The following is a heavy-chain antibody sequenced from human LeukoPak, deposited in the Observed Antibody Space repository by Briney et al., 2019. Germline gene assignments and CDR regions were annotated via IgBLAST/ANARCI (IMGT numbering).Heavy chain of an antibody. Sequence: GGSLRLSCAASGFTVSSKYMTWVRQAPGKGLEWVSAISGSGGSTYYADSVKGRFTISRDNSKNTLYLQMNSLRAEDTAVYYCAKDGYSYGPYNWFDPWGQGTLVTVSS. V-gene: IGHV3-23*01. J-gene: IGHJ5*02. D-gene: IGHD5-18*01. CDR1: GFTVSSKY. CDR3: AKDGYSYGPYNWFDP. CDR2: ISGSGGST.